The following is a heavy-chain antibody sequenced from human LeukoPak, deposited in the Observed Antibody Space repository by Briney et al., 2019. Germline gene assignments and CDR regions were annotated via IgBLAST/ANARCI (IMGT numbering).Heavy chain of an antibody. CDR2: IYTSETT. Sequence: SETLSLTCTVSGASISSYYWSWIRQPPGKGLEWIGYIYTSETTNYNPSLKSRVTISVDTSKNQFSLKLSSVTAADTAVYYCARLGYCSSTSCYPFDYWGQGTLVTVSP. CDR1: GASISSYY. V-gene: IGHV4-4*09. CDR3: ARLGYCSSTSCYPFDY. D-gene: IGHD2-2*01. J-gene: IGHJ4*02.